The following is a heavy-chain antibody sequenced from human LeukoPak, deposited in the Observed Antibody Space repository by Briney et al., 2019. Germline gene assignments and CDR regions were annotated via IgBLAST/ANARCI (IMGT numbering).Heavy chain of an antibody. J-gene: IGHJ4*02. CDR1: GFTFDDYG. D-gene: IGHD3-3*01. V-gene: IGHV3-20*04. CDR2: INWNGGNT. CDR3: ATNRVGVGFDY. Sequence: GGSLRLSCSASGFTFDDYGMTWVRQAPGKGLEWVSSINWNGGNTGYADSVKGRFTVSRDNAKNSLYLQMNSLRAEDTALYYCATNRVGVGFDYWGQGTLVTVSS.